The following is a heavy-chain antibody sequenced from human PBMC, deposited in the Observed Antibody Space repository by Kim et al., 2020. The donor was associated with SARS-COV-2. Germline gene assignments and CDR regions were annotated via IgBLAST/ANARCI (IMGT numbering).Heavy chain of an antibody. CDR3: ARNHHSRAWTFFWYFDL. V-gene: IGHV3-23*05. Sequence: GGSLRLSCAASGFTFSSYSMTWVRQAPGKGLEWVATIFGSGSNTYSGDSAKGRFTISKDDSKNTLYLDMNTLRAEDTAVYYCARNHHSRAWTFFWYFDLWGRGTLVTISS. CDR2: IFGSGSNT. D-gene: IGHD6-19*01. J-gene: IGHJ2*01. CDR1: GFTFSSYS.